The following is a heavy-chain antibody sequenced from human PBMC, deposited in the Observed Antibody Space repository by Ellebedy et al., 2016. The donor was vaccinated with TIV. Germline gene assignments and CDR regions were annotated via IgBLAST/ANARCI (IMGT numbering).Heavy chain of an antibody. CDR3: VPRPRDFDPSDEAFDF. CDR1: GYAFTAYY. Sequence: ASVQVSCXASGYAFTAYYMHWVRQAPGQGLEWMAWINPKTGGTNYARDFQGRVTLTRDTSISTAYMELSSLRSDDTAVYYCVPRPRDFDPSDEAFDFWGQGTMVTVSS. J-gene: IGHJ3*01. V-gene: IGHV1-2*02. CDR2: INPKTGGT. D-gene: IGHD3-9*01.